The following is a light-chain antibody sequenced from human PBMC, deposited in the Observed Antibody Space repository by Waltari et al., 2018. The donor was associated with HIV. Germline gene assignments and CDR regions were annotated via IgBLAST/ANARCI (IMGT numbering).Light chain of an antibody. CDR3: QSYDSSLSAL. Sequence: HSVLTQPPSVSGAPGQRVTISCTGSSSNIGAGFDVHWYQHLPGTAPKLLIYSNSNRPSGVPDRFSGSKSGTSASLAITGLQAEDEADYYYQSYDSSLSALFGGGTKLTVL. V-gene: IGLV1-40*01. J-gene: IGLJ2*01. CDR2: SNS. CDR1: SSNIGAGFD.